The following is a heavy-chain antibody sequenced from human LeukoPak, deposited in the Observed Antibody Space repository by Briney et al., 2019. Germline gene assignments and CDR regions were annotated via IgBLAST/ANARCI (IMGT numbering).Heavy chain of an antibody. V-gene: IGHV3-21*01. CDR3: ARDGSYCSSTSCYAGDVDY. CDR1: GFTFSSYE. CDR2: ISSSSSYI. D-gene: IGHD2-2*01. J-gene: IGHJ4*02. Sequence: GGSLRLSCAASGFTFSSYEMNWVRQAPGKGLEWVSSISSSSSYIYYADSVKGRFTISRDNAKNSLYLQMNSLRAEDTAVYYCARDGSYCSSTSCYAGDVDYWGQGTLVTVSS.